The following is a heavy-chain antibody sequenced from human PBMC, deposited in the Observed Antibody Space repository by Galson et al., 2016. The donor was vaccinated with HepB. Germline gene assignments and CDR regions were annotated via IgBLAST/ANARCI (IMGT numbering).Heavy chain of an antibody. CDR2: INPNSGGT. Sequence: SVKVSRKASGYTLNRSYMHWVRQTPGQGLEWMGWINPNSGGTNYAQKFQGMVTMTRDTSISTAYMELSRLRSDDTAVYYCARKLRYFDSMYYMDVRGKGTTVTVSS. CDR1: GYTLNRSY. CDR3: ARKLRYFDSMYYMDV. D-gene: IGHD3-9*01. V-gene: IGHV1-2*02. J-gene: IGHJ6*03.